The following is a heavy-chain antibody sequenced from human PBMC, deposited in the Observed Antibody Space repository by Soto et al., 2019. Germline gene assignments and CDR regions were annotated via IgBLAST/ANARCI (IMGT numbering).Heavy chain of an antibody. Sequence: GGSLSLSCAAPGFTFSGYYLDWVRQPPGKGLEWVGGSRNKGHGYSTQYAASVQGRFTVARDVSKNSFYLQMDNLETEDTAVYYCVRGPSGGNSANYYGLDVWGQGTTVTVSS. V-gene: IGHV3-72*01. CDR1: GFTFSGYY. J-gene: IGHJ6*02. D-gene: IGHD2-21*02. CDR2: SRNKGHGYST. CDR3: VRGPSGGNSANYYGLDV.